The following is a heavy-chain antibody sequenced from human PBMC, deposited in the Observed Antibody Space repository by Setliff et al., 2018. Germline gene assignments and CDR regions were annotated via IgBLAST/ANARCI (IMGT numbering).Heavy chain of an antibody. CDR2: IIPTLLGPA. D-gene: IGHD3-10*01. CDR3: ARPGRSNYWDSFDY. V-gene: IGHV1-69*10. Sequence: GASVKVSCKTSGGTFSSYGFSWVRQAPGQGLEWMGGIIPTLLGPANYAQKFQGRFTISRDNAKKSLDLQMNSLRVDDTAVYYCARPGRSNYWDSFDYWGQGILVTVSS. J-gene: IGHJ4*02. CDR1: GGTFSSYG.